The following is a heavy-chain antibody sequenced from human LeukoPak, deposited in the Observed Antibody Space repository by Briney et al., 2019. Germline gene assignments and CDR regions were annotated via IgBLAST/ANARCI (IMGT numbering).Heavy chain of an antibody. J-gene: IGHJ6*04. CDR3: ARDSSQYYDILTGYYYYYGMDV. Sequence: GGSLRLSCAASGFTFSSYEMNWVRQAPGKGLEWVSYISSSGSTIYYADSVKGRFTISRDNAKNSLYLQMNSLRAEDTAVYHCARDSSQYYDILTGYYYYYGMDVWGKGTTVTVSS. V-gene: IGHV3-48*03. D-gene: IGHD3-9*01. CDR2: ISSSGSTI. CDR1: GFTFSSYE.